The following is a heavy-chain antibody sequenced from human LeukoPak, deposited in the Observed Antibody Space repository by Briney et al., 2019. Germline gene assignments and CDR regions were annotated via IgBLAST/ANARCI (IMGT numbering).Heavy chain of an antibody. J-gene: IGHJ4*02. CDR3: ARGVLLVD. CDR1: GGSISSYY. V-gene: IGHV4-59*12. Sequence: SETLSLTCTVSGGSISSYYWSWIRQPPGKGLEWIGYIYYSGSTYYNPSLKSRVTISVDTSKNQFSLKLSSVTAADTAVYYCARGVLLVDWGQGTLVTVSS. D-gene: IGHD3-10*01. CDR2: IYYSGST.